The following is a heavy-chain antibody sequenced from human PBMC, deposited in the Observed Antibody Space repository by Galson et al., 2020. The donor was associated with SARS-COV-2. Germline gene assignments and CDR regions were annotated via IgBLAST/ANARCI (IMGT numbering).Heavy chain of an antibody. Sequence: GESLKISCAASGFTFDDYAMHWVRQAPGKGLEWVSLISWDGGSTYYADSVKGRFTISRDNSKNSLYLQINSLRAEDTALYYCAKGGTAMAHYYGMDVWGQGTTVTVSS. CDR2: ISWDGGST. D-gene: IGHD5-18*01. CDR3: AKGGTAMAHYYGMDV. J-gene: IGHJ6*02. CDR1: GFTFDDYA. V-gene: IGHV3-43D*03.